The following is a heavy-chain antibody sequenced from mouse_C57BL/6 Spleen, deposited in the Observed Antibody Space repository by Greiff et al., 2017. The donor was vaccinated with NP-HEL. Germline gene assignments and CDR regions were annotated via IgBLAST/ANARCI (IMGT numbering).Heavy chain of an antibody. V-gene: IGHV1-20*01. CDR1: GYSFTGYF. J-gene: IGHJ1*03. CDR2: INPYNGDT. CDR3: ASYYGSHWYFDV. D-gene: IGHD1-1*01. Sequence: EVQLQQSGPELVKPGDSVKISCKASGYSFTGYFMNWVMQSHGKSLEWIGRINPYNGDTFYNQKFKGKATLTVDKSSSTAHMELRSLTSEDSAVYYCASYYGSHWYFDVWGTGTTVTVSS.